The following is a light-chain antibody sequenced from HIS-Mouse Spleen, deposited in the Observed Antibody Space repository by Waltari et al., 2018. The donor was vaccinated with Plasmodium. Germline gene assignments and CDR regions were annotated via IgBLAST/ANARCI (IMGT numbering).Light chain of an antibody. V-gene: IGKV3-20*01. J-gene: IGKJ1*01. Sequence: EIVLTQSPGTLSLSPGERATLSCRASQSVSSSYLAWYQQKPGQAPRLLIYGASSRATGISYRFSGSGSGTDFTLTISRLEPEYFAVYYCQQYCSSSWTFGQGTKVEIK. CDR1: QSVSSSY. CDR3: QQYCSSSWT. CDR2: GAS.